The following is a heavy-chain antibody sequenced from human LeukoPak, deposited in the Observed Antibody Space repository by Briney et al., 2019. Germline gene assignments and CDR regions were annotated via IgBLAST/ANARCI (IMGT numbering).Heavy chain of an antibody. CDR3: ARDWHTGEDAFNF. D-gene: IGHD3-16*01. Sequence: SETLSLTCTVSGGSISSYYWSWIRQPPGKGLEWIGSIYHSGNTYYNPSLKSRVTISVDTSKNQFSLKLSSVTAADTAVYYCARDWHTGEDAFNFWGQGTVVTVS. V-gene: IGHV4-38-2*02. CDR2: IYHSGNT. CDR1: GGSISSYY. J-gene: IGHJ3*01.